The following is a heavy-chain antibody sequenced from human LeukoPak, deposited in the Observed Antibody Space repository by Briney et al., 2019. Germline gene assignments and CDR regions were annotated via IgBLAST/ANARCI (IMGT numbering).Heavy chain of an antibody. D-gene: IGHD3-22*01. V-gene: IGHV1-69*05. Sequence: SVKVSCKASGGTFSSYAISWVRRAPGQGLEWMGGIIPIFGTANYAQKFQGRVTITTDESTSTAYMELSSLRSEDTAVYYCASLKDSSGYLDYWGQGTLVTVSS. CDR2: IIPIFGTA. CDR1: GGTFSSYA. J-gene: IGHJ4*02. CDR3: ASLKDSSGYLDY.